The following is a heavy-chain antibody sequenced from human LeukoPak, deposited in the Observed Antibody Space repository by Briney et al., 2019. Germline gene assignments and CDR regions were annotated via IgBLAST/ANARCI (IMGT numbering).Heavy chain of an antibody. CDR3: ARGYFRVSDP. D-gene: IGHD5/OR15-5a*01. CDR2: INHSGST. V-gene: IGHV4-34*01. J-gene: IGHJ5*02. CDR1: GGSFSGYY. Sequence: SETLSLTCAVYGGSFSGYYWSWIRQPPGKGLEWIGEINHSGSTNYNPSLKSRVTISVDTSKNQFSLKLSSVTAADTAVYYCARGYFRVSDPWGQGTLVTVSS.